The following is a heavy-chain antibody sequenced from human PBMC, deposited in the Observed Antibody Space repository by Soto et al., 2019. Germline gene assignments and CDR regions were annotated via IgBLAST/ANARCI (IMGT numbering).Heavy chain of an antibody. CDR1: GGSISSGDYY. V-gene: IGHV4-30-4*01. CDR3: ARSPGRDWFDP. CDR2: IYYSGIT. J-gene: IGHJ5*02. Sequence: NPSETLSVTCTVSGGSISSGDYYWSWIRHPPGKGLEWIGYIYYSGITYYNPSLKSRVTISVDTSKNQFSLKLSSVTAADTAVYYCARSPGRDWFDPWGQGTPVTVSS.